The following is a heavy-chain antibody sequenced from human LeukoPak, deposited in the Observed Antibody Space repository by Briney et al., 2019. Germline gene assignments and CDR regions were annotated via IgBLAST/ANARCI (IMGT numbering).Heavy chain of an antibody. J-gene: IGHJ4*02. V-gene: IGHV4-38-2*02. CDR3: ARDSALAQAVMSDY. D-gene: IGHD6-19*01. CDR1: GGSISSYY. Sequence: SETLSLTCTVSGGSISSYYWGWIRQPPGKGLEWTGSIYHSGSTYYNPSLKSRITISVDTSKNQFSLKLSSVTAADTAVYYCARDSALAQAVMSDYWGQGTLVTVSS. CDR2: IYHSGST.